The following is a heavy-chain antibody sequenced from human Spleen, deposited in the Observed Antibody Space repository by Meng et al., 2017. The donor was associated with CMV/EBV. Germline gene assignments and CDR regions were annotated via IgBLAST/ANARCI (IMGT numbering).Heavy chain of an antibody. V-gene: IGHV3-30*04. D-gene: IGHD2-2*01. CDR2: ISYDGSNE. J-gene: IGHJ4*02. Sequence: GGSLRLSCAASGFTFSSFVMHWVRQAPGKGLEWVAVISYDGSNEHYADSVKGRFTISRDNSKTSLYLQMNSLRVEDTAFYYCTRDQGHCSSTSCYWGPFDYWGQGALVTVSS. CDR1: GFTFSSFV. CDR3: TRDQGHCSSTSCYWGPFDY.